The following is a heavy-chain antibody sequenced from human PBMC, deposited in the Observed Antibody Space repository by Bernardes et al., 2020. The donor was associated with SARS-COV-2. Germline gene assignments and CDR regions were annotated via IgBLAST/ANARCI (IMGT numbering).Heavy chain of an antibody. D-gene: IGHD3-3*01. V-gene: IGHV4-31*03. CDR1: GGSISSGGYY. CDR3: ARAPGITIFGVVIIGWFDP. J-gene: IGHJ5*02. Sequence: TMSLTCTVSGGSISSGGYYWSWIRPHPGKGLEWIGYIYYSGSTYYNPSLKSRVTISVDTSKNQFSLKLSSVTAADTAVYYCARAPGITIFGVVIIGWFDPWGQGTLVTVSS. CDR2: IYYSGST.